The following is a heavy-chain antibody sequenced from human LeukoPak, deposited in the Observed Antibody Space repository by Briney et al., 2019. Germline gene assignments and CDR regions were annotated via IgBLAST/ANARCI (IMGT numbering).Heavy chain of an antibody. CDR3: ARGPIVGDTGGGDY. Sequence: GGSLRLSCAASGFTFSSYWMTWVRQAPGKGLEWVSNINGDGSIENYVHSVRGRFPIFRDNAKDALYPQMNSLRVDDTAIYYCARGPIVGDTGGGDYWGQGTLVTVSS. D-gene: IGHD1-26*01. V-gene: IGHV3-7*01. CDR2: INGDGSIE. J-gene: IGHJ4*02. CDR1: GFTFSSYW.